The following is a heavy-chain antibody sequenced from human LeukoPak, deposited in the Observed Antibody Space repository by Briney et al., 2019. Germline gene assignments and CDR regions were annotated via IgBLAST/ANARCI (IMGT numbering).Heavy chain of an antibody. CDR3: AKRGGGIVVVPAADSDY. V-gene: IGHV3-30*02. Sequence: PGGSLRLSCAASGFTFSSYGMHWVRQAPGKGLEWVAFIRYDGSNKYYADSVKGRFTTSRDNSKNTLYLQMNSLRAEDTAVYYCAKRGGGIVVVPAADSDYWGQGTLVTVSS. CDR2: IRYDGSNK. D-gene: IGHD2-2*01. CDR1: GFTFSSYG. J-gene: IGHJ4*02.